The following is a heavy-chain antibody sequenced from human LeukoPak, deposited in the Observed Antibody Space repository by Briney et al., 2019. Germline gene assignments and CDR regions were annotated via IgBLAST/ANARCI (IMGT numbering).Heavy chain of an antibody. D-gene: IGHD2-2*01. CDR3: ARFYCSSTSCLEDY. Sequence: WXHWVRXAPGKGLGWVSRINSDGSSTSYADSVKGRFTISRDNAKNTLYLQMNSLRAEDTAVYYCARFYCSSTSCLEDYWGQGTLVTVSS. CDR2: INSDGSST. V-gene: IGHV3-74*01. CDR1: W. J-gene: IGHJ4*02.